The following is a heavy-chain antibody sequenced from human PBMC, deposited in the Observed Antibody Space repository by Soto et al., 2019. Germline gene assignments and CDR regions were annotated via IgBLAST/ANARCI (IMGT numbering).Heavy chain of an antibody. J-gene: IGHJ6*03. CDR2: MNPNSGNT. CDR1: GYTFTSYD. D-gene: IGHD2-2*01. V-gene: IGHV1-8*01. Sequence: ASVKVSCKASGYTFTSYDINWVRQATGQGLEWMGWMNPNSGNTGYAQKFQGRVTMTRNTSISTAYMELSSLRSEDTAVYYCARLYQLRRGYYYYYYMDVWGKGTTVTVSS. CDR3: ARLYQLRRGYYYYYYMDV.